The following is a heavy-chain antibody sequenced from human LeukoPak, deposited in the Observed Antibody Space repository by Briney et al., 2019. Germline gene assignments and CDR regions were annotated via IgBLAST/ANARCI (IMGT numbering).Heavy chain of an antibody. CDR1: GGSISSSSYY. CDR2: IFYSGNT. V-gene: IGHV4-39*01. CDR3: ARHYHYGSGRYMPFDI. Sequence: SETLALTCTVSGGSISSSSYYWGWIRQPPGKGLEWIGSIFYSGNTFYNLSLKSRVTISVGTAKNQFSLKLSSVTAADTSMYFCARHYHYGSGRYMPFDIWGQGTMVTVSS. J-gene: IGHJ3*02. D-gene: IGHD3-10*01.